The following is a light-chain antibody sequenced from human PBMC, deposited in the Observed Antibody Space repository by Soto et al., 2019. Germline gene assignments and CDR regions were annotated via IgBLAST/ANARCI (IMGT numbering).Light chain of an antibody. Sequence: QSALTQPASVSASPGQSIAISCSGTTSDVGAYDYVSWYQHHPGKAPKLIIYEVTYRPSGVSHRFSASKSGNTASLTISGLEAEDEADYYCSSYTRGSTYVFGTGTKLTVL. CDR3: SSYTRGSTYV. CDR2: EVT. V-gene: IGLV2-14*01. CDR1: TSDVGAYDY. J-gene: IGLJ1*01.